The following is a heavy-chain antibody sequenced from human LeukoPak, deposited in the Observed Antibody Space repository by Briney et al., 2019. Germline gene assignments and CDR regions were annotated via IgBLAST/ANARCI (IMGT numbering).Heavy chain of an antibody. CDR1: GFTFSSYS. D-gene: IGHD6-6*01. Sequence: GGSLRLSCAASGFTFSSYSMNWVRQAPGKGLEWVSSISSSSSYIYYAGSVKGRFTISRDNAKNSLYLQMNSLRAEDTAVYYCAREDIAARPVSEYWGQGTLVTVSS. V-gene: IGHV3-21*01. J-gene: IGHJ4*02. CDR3: AREDIAARPVSEY. CDR2: ISSSSSYI.